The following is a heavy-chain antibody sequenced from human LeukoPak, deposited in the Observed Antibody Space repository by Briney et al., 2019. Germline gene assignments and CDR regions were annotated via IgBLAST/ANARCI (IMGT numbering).Heavy chain of an antibody. CDR3: ARVKRHCSGGSCYYIDY. J-gene: IGHJ4*02. V-gene: IGHV3-7*04. CDR2: IKQDGSEK. D-gene: IGHD2-15*01. CDR1: GFTFNSYW. Sequence: GGSLRLSCAASGFTFNSYWMTWVRQAPGKGLEWVANIKQDGSEKYYVDSVKGRFTISRDNAKNSLYLQMNSLRAEDTAVYYCARVKRHCSGGSCYYIDYWGQGTLVTVSS.